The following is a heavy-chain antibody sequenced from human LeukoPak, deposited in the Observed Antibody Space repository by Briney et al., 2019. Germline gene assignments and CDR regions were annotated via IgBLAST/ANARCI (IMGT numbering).Heavy chain of an antibody. CDR1: GFTYSSYD. CDR3: AKDNTMTRGIIYYGMDV. J-gene: IGHJ6*02. V-gene: IGHV3-23*01. D-gene: IGHD3-10*01. Sequence: GGSLRLSCAASGFTYSSYDMNWVRQAPGKGLEWVSTISGSGGSTYYADSVTGRFTIPRDNSKNTLYLQMNSLRAEDTAVYYCAKDNTMTRGIIYYGMDVWGQGTTVTVSS. CDR2: ISGSGGST.